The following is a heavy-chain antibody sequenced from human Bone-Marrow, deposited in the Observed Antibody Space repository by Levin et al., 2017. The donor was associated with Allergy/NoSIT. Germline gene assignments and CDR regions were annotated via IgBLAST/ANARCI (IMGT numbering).Heavy chain of an antibody. D-gene: IGHD2/OR15-2a*01. CDR1: GFTVSNNY. CDR2: IYSGGST. CDR3: MNRGLKGY. J-gene: IGHJ4*02. V-gene: IGHV3-53*01. Sequence: GGSLRLSCAASGFTVSNNYMSWVRQAPGKGLEWVSLIYSGGSTYYADSVKGRFTISRDSSKNTLYLHMNSLRADDTAVYCCMNRGLKGYWGQGTLVTVSS.